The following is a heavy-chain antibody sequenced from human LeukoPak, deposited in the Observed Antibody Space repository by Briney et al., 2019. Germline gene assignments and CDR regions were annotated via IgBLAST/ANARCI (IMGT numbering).Heavy chain of an antibody. J-gene: IGHJ4*02. D-gene: IGHD3-3*01. V-gene: IGHV4-34*01. CDR3: ARDPTPNYDFWSGYFYFDY. Sequence: KTGGSLRLSCAASGFTFNTYSMNWIRQPPGKGLEWIGEINHSGSTNYNPSLKSRVTISVDTSKNQFSLKLSSVTAADTAVYYCARDPTPNYDFWSGYFYFDYWGQGTLVTVSS. CDR1: GFTFNTYS. CDR2: INHSGST.